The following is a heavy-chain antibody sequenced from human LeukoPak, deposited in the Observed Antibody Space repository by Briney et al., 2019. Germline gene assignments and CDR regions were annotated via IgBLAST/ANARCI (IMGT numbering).Heavy chain of an antibody. CDR2: ISYDGSNE. Sequence: GGSLRLSCAASGFTFSSYGMHWVRQVPGKGLEWVALISYDGSNEYYADSVRGRFTISRDNSKFTLYMQMNSLRAEDTAVYYCARVRAGYCTSTSCYTGMDVWGQGTTVTVSS. D-gene: IGHD2-2*01. V-gene: IGHV3-30*03. CDR1: GFTFSSYG. CDR3: ARVRAGYCTSTSCYTGMDV. J-gene: IGHJ6*02.